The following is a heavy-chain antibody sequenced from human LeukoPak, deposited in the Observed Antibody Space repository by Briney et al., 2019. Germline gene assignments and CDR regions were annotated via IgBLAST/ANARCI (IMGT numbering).Heavy chain of an antibody. J-gene: IGHJ4*02. V-gene: IGHV3-9*01. Sequence: GGSLRLSCAASGLTFDNYAMHWVRDAPGKGLEWLSIISWNSGYIVYADSVKGRFTISRDNAKKSLDLPMNSLRAEDTAFYYCAKVRGTYSSGYFFDYWGQGTLVTVSS. CDR1: GLTFDNYA. D-gene: IGHD6-19*01. CDR3: AKVRGTYSSGYFFDY. CDR2: ISWNSGYI.